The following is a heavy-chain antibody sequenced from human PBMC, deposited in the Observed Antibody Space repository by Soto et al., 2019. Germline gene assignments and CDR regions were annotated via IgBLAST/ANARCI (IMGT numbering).Heavy chain of an antibody. CDR2: INWNGGST. D-gene: IGHD3-10*01. Sequence: GGSLRLSCAASGFTFDDYGMSWVRQAPGKGLEWVSGINWNGGSTGYADSVKGRFTISRDNAKNSLYLQMNSLRAEDTALYYCARDFRMLWFGELLYRYYGMDVWGQGT. CDR1: GFTFDDYG. V-gene: IGHV3-20*04. CDR3: ARDFRMLWFGELLYRYYGMDV. J-gene: IGHJ6*02.